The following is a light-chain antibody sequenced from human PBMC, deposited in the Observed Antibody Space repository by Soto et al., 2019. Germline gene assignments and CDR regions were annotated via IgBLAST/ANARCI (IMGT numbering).Light chain of an antibody. CDR1: QSISSW. J-gene: IGKJ4*02. Sequence: DSQMTQYPSTLSASIGDRVTITCRAGQSISSWLAWYQQKPGKAPKLLISKASTLQSGVPPRFSGSGSVTEFALTISSLQADDFASYYCQQYERYPMTVGGGTKVEI. CDR3: QQYERYPMT. V-gene: IGKV1-5*03. CDR2: KAS.